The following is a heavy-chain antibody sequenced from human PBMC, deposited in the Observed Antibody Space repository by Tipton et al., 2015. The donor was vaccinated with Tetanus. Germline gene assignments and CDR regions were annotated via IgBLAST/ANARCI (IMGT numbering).Heavy chain of an antibody. D-gene: IGHD5/OR15-5a*01. Sequence: QLVQSGAEVKKPGASVKVSCKASGYTFTSYGISWVRQAPGQGLEWMGWISAYNGNTNYAQKLQGRVTMTSDTSTSTAYMELRSLRSADTAVYYCARATKYGVLLPDAFDIWGPGTMVTVSS. J-gene: IGHJ3*02. CDR2: ISAYNGNT. V-gene: IGHV1-18*04. CDR3: ARATKYGVLLPDAFDI. CDR1: GYTFTSYG.